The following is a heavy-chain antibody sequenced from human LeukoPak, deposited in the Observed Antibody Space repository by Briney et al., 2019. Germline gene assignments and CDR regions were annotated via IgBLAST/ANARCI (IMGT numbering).Heavy chain of an antibody. CDR3: AKDQVDIVVVPAAIDTYYYYGMDV. Sequence: PAGSLRLSCAASGFTFSSYGMHWVRQAPGKGLEWVAVISYDGSNKYYADSVKGRFTISRDNSKNTLYLQMNSLRAEDTAVYYCAKDQVDIVVVPAAIDTYYYYGMDVWGQGTTVTVSS. CDR1: GFTFSSYG. D-gene: IGHD2-2*02. J-gene: IGHJ6*02. V-gene: IGHV3-30*18. CDR2: ISYDGSNK.